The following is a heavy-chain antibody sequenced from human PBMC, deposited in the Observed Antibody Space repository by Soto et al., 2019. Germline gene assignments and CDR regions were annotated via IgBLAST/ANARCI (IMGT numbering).Heavy chain of an antibody. CDR2: ISYDGSNK. D-gene: IGHD6-13*01. CDR3: AKYSALAAAGLGFFFDY. Sequence: GGSLRLSCAASGFTFSSYGMHWVRQAPGKGLEWVAVISYDGSNKYYADSVKGRFTISRDNSKNTLYLQMNSLRAEDTAVYYCAKYSALAAAGLGFFFDYWGQGTLVTVSS. J-gene: IGHJ4*02. CDR1: GFTFSSYG. V-gene: IGHV3-30*18.